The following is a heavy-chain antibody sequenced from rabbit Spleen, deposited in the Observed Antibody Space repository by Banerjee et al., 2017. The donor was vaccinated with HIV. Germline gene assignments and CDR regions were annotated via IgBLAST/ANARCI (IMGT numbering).Heavy chain of an antibody. Sequence: QEQLVESGGGLVQPGESLKLFCKASGFDFSTYGVSWVRQAPGKGLECIACIYAGSSASTYYANWAKGRFTISKTSSTTVTLQMTSLTVADTATYFCAREVLYATYAGFGDATIYYFDLWGQGTLVTVS. D-gene: IGHD6-1*01. V-gene: IGHV1S45*01. CDR3: AREVLYATYAGFGDATIYYFDL. CDR2: IYAGSSAST. J-gene: IGHJ4*01. CDR1: GFDFSTYG.